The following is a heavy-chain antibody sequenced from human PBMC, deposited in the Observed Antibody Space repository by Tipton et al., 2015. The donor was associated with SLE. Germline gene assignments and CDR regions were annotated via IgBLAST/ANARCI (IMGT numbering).Heavy chain of an antibody. CDR3: ARDAGVVPAAGGSAFDI. CDR2: ISGSGGST. J-gene: IGHJ3*02. D-gene: IGHD2-2*01. Sequence: LSLTCAVYGGSFSGYYWSWIRQAPGKGLEWVSAISGSGGSTYYADSVKGRFTISRDNSKNTLYLQMNSLRSDDTAVYYCARDAGVVPAAGGSAFDIWGQGTMVTVSS. V-gene: IGHV3-23*01. CDR1: GGSFSGYY.